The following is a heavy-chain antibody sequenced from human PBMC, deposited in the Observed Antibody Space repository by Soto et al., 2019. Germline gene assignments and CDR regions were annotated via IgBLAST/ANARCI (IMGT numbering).Heavy chain of an antibody. CDR3: ARVRYYYGSGSYYTFDY. V-gene: IGHV1-18*01. CDR2: ISAYNGNT. J-gene: IGHJ4*02. Sequence: ASVKVSCKASGYTFTSYGISWVRQAPGQGLEWMGWISAYNGNTNYAQKLQGRVTMTTDTSTSTAYMELRSLRSDDTAVYYCARVRYYYGSGSYYTFDYWGQGTLVTSPQ. D-gene: IGHD3-10*01. CDR1: GYTFTSYG.